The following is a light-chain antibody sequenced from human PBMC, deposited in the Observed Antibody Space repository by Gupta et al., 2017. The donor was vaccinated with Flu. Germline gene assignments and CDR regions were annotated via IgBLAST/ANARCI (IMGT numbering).Light chain of an antibody. CDR3: GTWDSSLSAHV. Sequence: SSSNIGNNYVSWSQQLPGTAPKLLIYDNNKRPSGIPDRFSGSKSGTSATLGITGLQTGDEADYYCGTWDSSLSAHVFATGTKVTVL. J-gene: IGLJ1*01. CDR2: DNN. CDR1: SSNIGNNY. V-gene: IGLV1-51*01.